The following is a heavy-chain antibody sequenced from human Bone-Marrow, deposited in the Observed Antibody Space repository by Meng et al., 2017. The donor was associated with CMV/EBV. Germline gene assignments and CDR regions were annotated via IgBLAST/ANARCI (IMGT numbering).Heavy chain of an antibody. D-gene: IGHD3-10*01. CDR1: GFTFSPYA. J-gene: IGHJ4*02. Sequence: GSLRLSCVGSGFTFSPYALHWVRQAPGRGLEWVAVISSDGGKKYYADSVKGRFTISRDNFKNTLYLQMNSLRAEDTSLYYCARGGMVRGVIHYRGQGILVTVSS. CDR2: ISSDGGKK. CDR3: ARGGMVRGVIHY. V-gene: IGHV3-30*04.